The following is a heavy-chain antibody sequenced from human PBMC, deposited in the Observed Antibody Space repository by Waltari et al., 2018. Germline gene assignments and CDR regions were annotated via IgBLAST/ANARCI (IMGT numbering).Heavy chain of an antibody. V-gene: IGHV4-39*07. D-gene: IGHD6-25*01. CDR1: GGSISRSSYY. J-gene: IGHJ4*02. CDR3: ASANTATIDY. CDR2: IYYSGST. Sequence: QLQLQESGPGLVKPSENLSLTCTVSGGSISRSSYYWGWIRQPPGKGLEWIGSIYYSGSTYYNPSLKSRVTISVDTSKNQFSLKLSSVTAADTAVYYCASANTATIDYWGQGTLVTVSS.